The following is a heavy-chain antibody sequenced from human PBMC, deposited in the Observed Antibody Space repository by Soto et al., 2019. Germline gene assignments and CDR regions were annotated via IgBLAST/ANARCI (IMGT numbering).Heavy chain of an antibody. J-gene: IGHJ4*02. V-gene: IGHV1-3*01. D-gene: IGHD3-9*01. CDR2: INAGNDNT. Sequence: ASVKVSCKASGYTFTSYAMHWVRQAPGQRLEWMGWINAGNDNTKYSQKFQGRVTITRDTSASTAYMELSSLRSEDTAVYYCARGGREYYDILTGYCDYWGQGTLVTVSS. CDR3: ARGGREYYDILTGYCDY. CDR1: GYTFTSYA.